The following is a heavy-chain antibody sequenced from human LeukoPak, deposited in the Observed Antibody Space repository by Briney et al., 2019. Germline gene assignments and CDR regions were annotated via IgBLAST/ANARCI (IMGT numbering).Heavy chain of an antibody. V-gene: IGHV3-23*01. Sequence: GGSLRLSCAASGFTFSSSAMSWVRQVPGKGLEWVPGISASGGSTYYADSVRGRFTISRDNSKNTLYLQMNSLRAEDTAVYYCARVDYDSSGYHDYFDYWGQGTLVTVSS. CDR3: ARVDYDSSGYHDYFDY. CDR2: ISASGGST. D-gene: IGHD3-22*01. CDR1: GFTFSSSA. J-gene: IGHJ4*02.